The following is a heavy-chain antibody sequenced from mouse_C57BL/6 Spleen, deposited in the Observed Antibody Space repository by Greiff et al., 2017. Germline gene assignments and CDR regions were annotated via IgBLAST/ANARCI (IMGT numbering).Heavy chain of an antibody. Sequence: QVQLKESGAELVRPGASVTLSCKASGYTFTDYEMHWVKQTPVHGLEWIGAIDPETGGTAYNQKFKGKAILTADKSSSTAYMELRSLTSEDSAVYYCTDGYDWYFDVWGTETTVTVSS. V-gene: IGHV1-15*01. CDR1: GYTFTDYE. D-gene: IGHD2-2*01. CDR2: IDPETGGT. CDR3: TDGYDWYFDV. J-gene: IGHJ1*03.